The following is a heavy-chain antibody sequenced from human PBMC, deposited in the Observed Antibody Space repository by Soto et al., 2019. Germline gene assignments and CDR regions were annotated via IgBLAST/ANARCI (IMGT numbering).Heavy chain of an antibody. CDR1: GFTFSSYA. V-gene: IGHV3-23*01. CDR3: AKARQWLQDAFDI. Sequence: EVQLLESGGGLVQPGGSLRLSCAASGFTFSSYAMSWVRQAPGKGLEWVSAISGSGGSTYYADSVKGRFTISRDNSKNPLYLQMNSLRAEDTAVYYCAKARQWLQDAFDIWGQGTMVTVSS. J-gene: IGHJ3*02. CDR2: ISGSGGST. D-gene: IGHD6-19*01.